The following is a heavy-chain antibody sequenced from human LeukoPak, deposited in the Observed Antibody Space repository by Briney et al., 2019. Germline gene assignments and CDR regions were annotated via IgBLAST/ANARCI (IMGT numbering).Heavy chain of an antibody. D-gene: IGHD1-26*01. V-gene: IGHV3-7*02. CDR3: ARVRSGTYYDY. CDR2: IKQDGSDK. CDR1: GFTFSSHW. Sequence: PGGSLRLSCEASGFTFSSHWMSLVRQAPGKGLQWVANIKQDGSDKWYVDSVKGRFTISRDNAKNSLYLQMNSLRDEDTAVYYCARVRSGTYYDYWGQGTLVTVSS. J-gene: IGHJ4*02.